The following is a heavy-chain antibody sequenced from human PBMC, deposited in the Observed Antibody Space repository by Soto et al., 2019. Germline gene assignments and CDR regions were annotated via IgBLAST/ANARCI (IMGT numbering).Heavy chain of an antibody. Sequence: SETLSLTCTVSGGSISSYYWSWIRQPPGKGLEWIGYIYYSGSTNYNPSLKSRVTISVDTSKNQFSLKLSSVTAADTAVYYCAREQYSGSYYGMDVWGQGTTVTSP. J-gene: IGHJ6*02. CDR2: IYYSGST. CDR3: AREQYSGSYYGMDV. V-gene: IGHV4-59*01. CDR1: GGSISSYY. D-gene: IGHD1-26*01.